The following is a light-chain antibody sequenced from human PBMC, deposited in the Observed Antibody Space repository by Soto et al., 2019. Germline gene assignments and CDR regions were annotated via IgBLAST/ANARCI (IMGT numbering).Light chain of an antibody. J-gene: IGLJ1*01. CDR3: SSYTTSNTRQIV. Sequence: QSVLTQPASVSWSPGQSITISCTGTSSDVGGYNYVSWYQHHPGKAPKLIIYDVSNRPSGVSIRFSASKSDNTASLTISGLQPEDEADYHCSSYTTSNTRQIVFGTGTKVTVL. CDR1: SSDVGGYNY. CDR2: DVS. V-gene: IGLV2-14*03.